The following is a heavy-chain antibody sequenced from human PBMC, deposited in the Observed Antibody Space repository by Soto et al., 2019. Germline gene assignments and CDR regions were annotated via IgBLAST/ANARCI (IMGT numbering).Heavy chain of an antibody. J-gene: IGHJ4*02. CDR3: ARFVVVPAARGPFWDY. CDR1: GGSFSGYY. V-gene: IGHV4-34*01. CDR2: INHSGST. Sequence: SETLSLTCAVYGGSFSGYYWSWIRQPPGKGLEWIGEINHSGSTNYNPSLKSRVTISVDTSKNQFSLKLSSVTAADTAVYYCARFVVVPAARGPFWDYWGQGTLVTVSS. D-gene: IGHD2-2*01.